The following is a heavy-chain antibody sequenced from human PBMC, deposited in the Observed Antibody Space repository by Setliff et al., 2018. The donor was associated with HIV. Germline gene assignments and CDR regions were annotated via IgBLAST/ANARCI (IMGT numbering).Heavy chain of an antibody. V-gene: IGHV1-8*03. CDR1: GYSFTNYD. D-gene: IGHD3-3*01. J-gene: IGHJ6*03. CDR3: ARGFYDFFYNYYMDV. CDR2: MNPKSGKT. Sequence: VASVKVSCKASGYSFTNYDINWVRLATGQGLEWMGWMNPKSGKTGYAQKFQGRVTITRNTSISTVYMDLDSLRSDDAAVYYCARGFYDFFYNYYMDVWGKGTTVTVSS.